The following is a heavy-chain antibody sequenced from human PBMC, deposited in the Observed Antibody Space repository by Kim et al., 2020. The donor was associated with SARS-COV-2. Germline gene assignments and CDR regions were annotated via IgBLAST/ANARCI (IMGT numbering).Heavy chain of an antibody. CDR3: ARVLRWLHDAFDI. CDR1: GFTVSSNY. J-gene: IGHJ3*02. D-gene: IGHD3-22*01. V-gene: IGHV3-53*01. CDR2: IYSGGST. Sequence: GGSLRLSCAASGFTVSSNYMSWVRQAPGKGLEWVSVIYSGGSTYYADSVKGRFTISRDNSKNTLYLQMNSLRAEDTAVYYCARVLRWLHDAFDIWGQGTMVTVSS.